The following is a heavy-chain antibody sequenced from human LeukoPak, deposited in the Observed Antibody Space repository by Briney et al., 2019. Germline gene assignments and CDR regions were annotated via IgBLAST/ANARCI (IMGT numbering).Heavy chain of an antibody. CDR1: GFTFSSYG. J-gene: IGHJ4*02. CDR2: ISNDESNK. Sequence: PGGSLRLSCAASGFTFSSYGIHWVRQAPGKGLEWVAVISNDESNKYYADSVKGRFTISRDNSKNTLYLQMNSLRAEDTAVYYCAKETGRWELEWGQGTLVTVTS. D-gene: IGHD1-26*01. V-gene: IGHV3-30*18. CDR3: AKETGRWELE.